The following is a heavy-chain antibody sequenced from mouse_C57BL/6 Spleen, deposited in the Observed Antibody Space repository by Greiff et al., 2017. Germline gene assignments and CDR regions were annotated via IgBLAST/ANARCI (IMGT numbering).Heavy chain of an antibody. V-gene: IGHV1-39*01. Sequence: VQLQQSGPELVKPGASVKISCKASGYSFTDYYMNWVKQSHGKSLEWIGVINPNYGTTSYNQKFKGKATLTVDQSSSTAYMQLNSLTSEDSAVYDCARRGYSNYDWFAYWGQGTLVTVSA. CDR1: GYSFTDYY. CDR2: INPNYGTT. J-gene: IGHJ3*01. CDR3: ARRGYSNYDWFAY. D-gene: IGHD2-5*01.